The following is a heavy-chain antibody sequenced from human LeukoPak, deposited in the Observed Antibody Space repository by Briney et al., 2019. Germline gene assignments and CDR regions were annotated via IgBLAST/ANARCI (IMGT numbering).Heavy chain of an antibody. V-gene: IGHV3-30*01. CDR2: ISYDGSNK. Sequence: GGSLRLSCAASGFTFSSYAMHWVRQAPGKGLEWGAVISYDGSNKYYADSVKGRFTISRDNSKNTLYLQMNSLRAEDTAVYYCARGRIAVAGTAYGYWGQGTLVTVSS. D-gene: IGHD6-19*01. CDR3: ARGRIAVAGTAYGY. CDR1: GFTFSSYA. J-gene: IGHJ4*02.